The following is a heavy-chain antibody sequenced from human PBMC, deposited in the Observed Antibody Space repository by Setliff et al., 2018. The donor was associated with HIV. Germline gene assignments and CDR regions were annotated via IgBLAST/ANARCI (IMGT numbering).Heavy chain of an antibody. V-gene: IGHV4-4*09. CDR3: ARLGRAINDGGSSLRLDF. CDR1: DDSFSNYD. Sequence: SETLSLTCVVSDDSFSNYDRTWIRQSPGKALEWIGYISSSGTTNYNPSLRSRVTISMETSNTRFSLWLRSATAAVTATYFCARLGRAINDGGSSLRLDFWGQGMLVTVSS. D-gene: IGHD5-12*01. J-gene: IGHJ4*02. CDR2: ISSSGTT.